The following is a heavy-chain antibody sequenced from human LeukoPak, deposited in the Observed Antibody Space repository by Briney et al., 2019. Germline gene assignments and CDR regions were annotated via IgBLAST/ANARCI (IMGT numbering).Heavy chain of an antibody. D-gene: IGHD3-10*01. Sequence: TSETLSLTCTAPGGSISSFYWSWIRQPPGKGLEWIGYIYYKGNTNYSPSLTSRVTISLDTSKNPFSPKLSSLTAADTAVYYCARSYSSGSYYSPFDPWGQGTLVTVSS. J-gene: IGHJ5*02. CDR1: GGSISSFY. V-gene: IGHV4-59*01. CDR3: ARSYSSGSYYSPFDP. CDR2: IYYKGNT.